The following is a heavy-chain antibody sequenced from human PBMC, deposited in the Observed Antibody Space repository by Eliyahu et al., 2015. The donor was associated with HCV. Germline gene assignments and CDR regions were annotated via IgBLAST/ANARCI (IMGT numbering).Heavy chain of an antibody. CDR3: TRDGRFGETTALYYYGMDV. Sequence: EVQLVESGGGLVKPGRSLRLSCTASGFTFGXXAMSWFXPAPGKGLEWVGFIRSKAYGGTTEYAASVKGRFTISRDDSKSIAYLQMNSLKTEDTAVYYCTRDGRFGETTALYYYGMDVWGQGTTVTVSS. D-gene: IGHD3-10*01. J-gene: IGHJ6*02. V-gene: IGHV3-49*05. CDR1: GFTFGXXA. CDR2: IRSKAYGGTT.